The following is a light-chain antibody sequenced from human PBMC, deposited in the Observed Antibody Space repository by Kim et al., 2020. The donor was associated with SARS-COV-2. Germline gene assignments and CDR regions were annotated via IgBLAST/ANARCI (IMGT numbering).Light chain of an antibody. CDR3: NSRGSNDNVL. CDR1: SLRSYY. V-gene: IGLV3-19*01. CDR2: GKN. J-gene: IGLJ2*01. Sequence: SSELTQDPAVSVALGQTVRITCQGDSLRSYYATWYQQKTGQAPIVVIYGKNNRPSGIPDRFSGSSSGDTASLTITGTQAGDEADYYCNSRGSNDNVLFGG.